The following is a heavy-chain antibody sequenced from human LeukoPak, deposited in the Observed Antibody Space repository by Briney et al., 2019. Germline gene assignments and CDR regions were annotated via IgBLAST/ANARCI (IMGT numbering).Heavy chain of an antibody. J-gene: IGHJ6*02. CDR1: GYSFTSYW. Sequence: PGESLKISRKGSGYSFTSYWIGWVRQMPGKGLEWMQIIYPGDSDTRYSPSFQGQVSISADKSISTAYLQWSSLKASDTAMYYCARFLGYYDYYYGMDVWGQGTTVTVSS. CDR3: ARFLGYYDYYYGMDV. V-gene: IGHV5-51*01. CDR2: IYPGDSDT. D-gene: IGHD3-3*01.